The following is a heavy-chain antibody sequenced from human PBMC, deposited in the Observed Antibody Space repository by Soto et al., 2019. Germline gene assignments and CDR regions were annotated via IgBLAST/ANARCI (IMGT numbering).Heavy chain of an antibody. D-gene: IGHD3-10*01. V-gene: IGHV1-8*01. CDR3: ARAPRGYYGSGSYLTYYYYMDV. Sequence: ASVNVSCKASGYTFTSYDINWVRQATGQGLEWMGWMNPNSGNTGYAQKFQGRVTMTRNTSISTAYMELSSLRSEDTAVYYCARAPRGYYGSGSYLTYYYYMDVWGKGTTVTVSS. CDR2: MNPNSGNT. CDR1: GYTFTSYD. J-gene: IGHJ6*03.